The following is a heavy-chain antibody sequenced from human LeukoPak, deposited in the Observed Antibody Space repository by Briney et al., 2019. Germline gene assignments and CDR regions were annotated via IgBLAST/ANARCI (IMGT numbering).Heavy chain of an antibody. Sequence: SVKVSCKASGFTFTSSAVQWVRQARGQRLEWIGWIVVGSGNTNYAQKFQERVTITRDMSTSTAYMELSSLRSEDTAVYYCAAEAYYYDSSGPGGAFDIWGQGTMVTVSS. V-gene: IGHV1-58*01. CDR3: AAEAYYYDSSGPGGAFDI. CDR2: IVVGSGNT. J-gene: IGHJ3*02. CDR1: GFTFTSSA. D-gene: IGHD3-22*01.